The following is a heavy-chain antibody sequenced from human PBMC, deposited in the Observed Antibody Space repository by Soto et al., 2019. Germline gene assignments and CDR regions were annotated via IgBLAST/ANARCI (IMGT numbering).Heavy chain of an antibody. J-gene: IGHJ6*02. CDR2: TYYRSKWYN. Sequence: QILSRTCDITGDSVSSNSAAWLWIRQCQSTTLAWMGRTYYRSKWYNDYAVSVKSRININPDTSKNQFSMQLNSVTPEDTAVYYCARTRTTVGAAVYYYSGMYVWGQEIRVTVSS. CDR1: GDSVSSNSAA. CDR3: ARTRTTVGAAVYYYSGMYV. V-gene: IGHV6-1*01. D-gene: IGHD4-4*01.